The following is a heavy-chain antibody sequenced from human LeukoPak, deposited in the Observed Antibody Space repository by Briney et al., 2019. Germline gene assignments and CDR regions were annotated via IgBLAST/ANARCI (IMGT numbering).Heavy chain of an antibody. CDR1: GLTFRGYW. CDR2: IKQDGSER. J-gene: IGHJ4*02. Sequence: PGGSLRLSCAASGLTFRGYWMTWVRQAPGKGLEWVANIKQDGSERNYVDSVKGRFTISRDNAKGSLYLQMNSLRAEDTAVYYCATPFSSSYEMFWGQGTLVTVSS. V-gene: IGHV3-7*01. D-gene: IGHD6-13*01. CDR3: ATPFSSSYEMF.